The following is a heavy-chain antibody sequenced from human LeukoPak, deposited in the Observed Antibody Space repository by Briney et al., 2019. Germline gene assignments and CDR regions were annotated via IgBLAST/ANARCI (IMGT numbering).Heavy chain of an antibody. CDR2: INPNSGGT. CDR1: GYTFTGYY. V-gene: IGHV1-2*02. CDR3: ATYSSSPRKDHYYYYMDV. Sequence: ASVKVSCKASGYTFTGYYMHWVQQAPGQGLEWMGWINPNSGGTNYAQKFQGRVTMTRDTSISTAYMELSRLRSDDTAVYYCATYSSSPRKDHYYYYMDVWGKGTTVTVSS. J-gene: IGHJ6*03. D-gene: IGHD6-6*01.